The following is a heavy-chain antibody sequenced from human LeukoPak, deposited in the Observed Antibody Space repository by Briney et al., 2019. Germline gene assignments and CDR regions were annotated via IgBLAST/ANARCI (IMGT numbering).Heavy chain of an antibody. CDR2: INTNTGNP. J-gene: IGHJ4*02. D-gene: IGHD3-3*01. CDR1: GYTFTSYA. CDR3: ARGEYYDFWSGYYPVFDY. V-gene: IGHV7-4-1*02. Sequence: GASVKVSCKASGYTFTSYAMNWVRQAPGQGLEWMGWINTNTGNPTYAQGFTGRFVFSLDTSVSTAYLQISSLKREDTAVYYCARGEYYDFWSGYYPVFDYWGQETLVTLSS.